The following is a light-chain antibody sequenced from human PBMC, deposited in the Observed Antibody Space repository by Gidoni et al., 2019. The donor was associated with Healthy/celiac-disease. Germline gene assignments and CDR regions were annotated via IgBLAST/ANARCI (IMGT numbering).Light chain of an antibody. J-gene: IGLJ1*01. CDR1: SSDVGGYNY. Sequence: QSALTQPASVSGSPGQSITISCTGTSSDVGGYNYGPWYQQHPGKAPKLLIYEVSNRPSGVSNRFSGSKSGNTASLTISGLQAEDEADYYCSSYTSSSTRVFGTGTKVTVL. CDR2: EVS. CDR3: SSYTSSSTRV. V-gene: IGLV2-14*01.